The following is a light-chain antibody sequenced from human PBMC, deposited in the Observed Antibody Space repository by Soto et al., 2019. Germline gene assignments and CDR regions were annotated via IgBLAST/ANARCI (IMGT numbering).Light chain of an antibody. CDR3: QQRSNWPIT. J-gene: IGKJ5*01. CDR2: DAS. V-gene: IGKV3D-20*02. Sequence: ELVMTQSPAALSVSPGERATLSCRASQSVSSNYLAWYQQKPGQAPRLLIYDASNRATGIPARFSGSGSGTDFTLTISSLEPEDFAVYYCQQRSNWPITFGQGTRLENK. CDR1: QSVSSNY.